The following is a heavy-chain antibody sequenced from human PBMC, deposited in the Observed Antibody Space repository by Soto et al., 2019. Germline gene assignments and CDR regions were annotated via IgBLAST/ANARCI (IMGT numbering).Heavy chain of an antibody. Sequence: PGGSLRLSCAASGFSFNTYDMHWVRQAPDKGLEWVAIISYDANRKYYADSLKGRFTISRDNSKNTLYLQMTSLRPEDTAVYYCAAMTTVTTGFDYWGQGTPVTVSS. CDR1: GFSFNTYD. V-gene: IGHV3-30*03. CDR3: AAMTTVTTGFDY. D-gene: IGHD4-4*01. J-gene: IGHJ4*02. CDR2: ISYDANRK.